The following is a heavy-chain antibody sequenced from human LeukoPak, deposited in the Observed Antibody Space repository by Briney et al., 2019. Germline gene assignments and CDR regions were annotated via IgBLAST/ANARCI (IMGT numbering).Heavy chain of an antibody. CDR1: GFTFSDSY. Sequence: SGGSLRLSCAASGFTFSDSYMTWVRQAPGKGVEWVAYISGSGHDINYSESAKGRFTIPRDNAKNSLYLQMNSLRAEDTAVYYCARDTRYFDSWGQGNMVTVSS. V-gene: IGHV3-11*04. J-gene: IGHJ4*02. CDR3: ARDTRYFDS. CDR2: ISGSGHDI.